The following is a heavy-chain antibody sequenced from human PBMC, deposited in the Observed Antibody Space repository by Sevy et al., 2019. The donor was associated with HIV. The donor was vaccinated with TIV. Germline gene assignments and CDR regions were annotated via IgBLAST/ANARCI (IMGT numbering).Heavy chain of an antibody. D-gene: IGHD5-12*01. V-gene: IGHV3-23*01. CDR1: GFTFSSYA. Sequence: GRSLRLSCAASGFTFSSYAMSWVRQAPGKGLEWVSAISGSGGSTYYADSVKGRFTISRDNSKNTLYLQMNSLGAEDTAVYYCAKGVDIVATLLDYWGQGTLVTVSS. J-gene: IGHJ4*02. CDR3: AKGVDIVATLLDY. CDR2: ISGSGGST.